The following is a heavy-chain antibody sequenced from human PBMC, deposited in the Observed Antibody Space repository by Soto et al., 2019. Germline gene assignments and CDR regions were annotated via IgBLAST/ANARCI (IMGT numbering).Heavy chain of an antibody. V-gene: IGHV4-31*03. CDR3: ARYCTNGVCSYYYYGMDV. J-gene: IGHJ6*01. D-gene: IGHD2-8*01. CDR1: GVSISSGGYY. CDR2: IYYSGST. Sequence: SLTCTVSGVSISSGGYYWIWIGQHPGKGLEWIGYIYYSGSTYYNPSLKSRVTISVDTSKNQFSLKLSSVTAADTAVYYCARYCTNGVCSYYYYGMDVWGQGTTVTISS.